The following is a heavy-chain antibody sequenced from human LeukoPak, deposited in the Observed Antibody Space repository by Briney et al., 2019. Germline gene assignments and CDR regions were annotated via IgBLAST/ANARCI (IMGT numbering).Heavy chain of an antibody. V-gene: IGHV5-51*01. D-gene: IGHD4-17*01. CDR3: ARHPDYEPFDY. CDR1: GYSFTNYW. CDR2: IYPGDSDT. Sequence: GESLKISCKGSGYSFTNYWIGWVRQMPGKGLEWMGIIYPGDSDTRYSPCFQRQVTISADKPITTAYLQWSSLKASDTAMYYCARHPDYEPFDYWGQGTLVTVSS. J-gene: IGHJ4*02.